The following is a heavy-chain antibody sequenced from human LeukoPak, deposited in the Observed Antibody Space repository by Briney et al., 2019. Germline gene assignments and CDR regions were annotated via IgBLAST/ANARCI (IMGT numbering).Heavy chain of an antibody. CDR3: ARQPYGGDNSCFDF. D-gene: IGHD5-24*01. CDR2: VFQSGTT. Sequence: SETLSLTCTVSGYSISSGYYWGWVRQPPGKGLEWIGGVFQSGTTYYNPALQSRVTISMDKSKNQFSLELNSVTAADTAVYYCARQPYGGDNSCFDFWGQGTLVTVSS. CDR1: GYSISSGYY. V-gene: IGHV4-38-2*02. J-gene: IGHJ4*02.